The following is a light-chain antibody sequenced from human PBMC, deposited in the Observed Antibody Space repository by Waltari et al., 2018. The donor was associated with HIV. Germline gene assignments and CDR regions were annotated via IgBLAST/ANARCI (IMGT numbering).Light chain of an antibody. J-gene: IGKJ5*01. V-gene: IGKV3-20*01. CDR3: QQYGNTPRIT. Sequence: EIVLTQSPDTLSLSPGERATLSCRASQSVSSTYLAWYQQKPGQAPRLLISGASRSATSIPDRFSGSGSGTDFTLTSSRLEPEDFAVYYCQQYGNTPRITFGQGTRLEIK. CDR1: QSVSSTY. CDR2: GAS.